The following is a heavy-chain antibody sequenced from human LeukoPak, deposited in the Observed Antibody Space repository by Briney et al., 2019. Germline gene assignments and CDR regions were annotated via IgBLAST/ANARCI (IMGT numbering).Heavy chain of an antibody. CDR3: ARLGVVVSATPPFDP. Sequence: GGSLRLSCAASGFTFSSYWMIWVREAPGKGLEWVANIKQDGSEKYYVDSVKGRFTISRDNAKNSLYLQMNSLRAEDTAVYYCARLGVVVSATPPFDPWGQGTLVAVFS. CDR2: IKQDGSEK. CDR1: GFTFSSYW. J-gene: IGHJ5*02. D-gene: IGHD2-15*01. V-gene: IGHV3-7*04.